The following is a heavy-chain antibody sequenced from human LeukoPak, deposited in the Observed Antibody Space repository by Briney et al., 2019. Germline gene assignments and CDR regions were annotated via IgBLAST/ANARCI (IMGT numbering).Heavy chain of an antibody. J-gene: IGHJ5*01. CDR2: VRYGGNT. CDR1: GASISSGTYY. D-gene: IGHD4-17*01. Sequence: SETLPLTCTVSGASISSGTYYWTWIRQHPGKGLEWIGYVRYGGNTYYNPSLKSRVAISVDTSKNQLSLKLNSVTAADTAVYYCARSLYGDYDGIWFDPWGQGTTVTVSS. CDR3: ARSLYGDYDGIWFDP. V-gene: IGHV4-31*03.